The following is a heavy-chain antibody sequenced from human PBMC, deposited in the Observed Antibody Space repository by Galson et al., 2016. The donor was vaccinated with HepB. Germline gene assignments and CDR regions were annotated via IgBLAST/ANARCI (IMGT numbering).Heavy chain of an antibody. CDR1: GGTFISYG. Sequence: SVKVSCKASGGTFISYGITWVRQAPGRGLEWMGGIIPLFATANYAQKFQGRVTITADESTNTAYLELISLRSEDTAVYYCARGPPHYGPGRTDVWGQGTTVTVSS. V-gene: IGHV1-69*13. J-gene: IGHJ6*02. CDR2: IIPLFATA. CDR3: ARGPPHYGPGRTDV. D-gene: IGHD3-10*01.